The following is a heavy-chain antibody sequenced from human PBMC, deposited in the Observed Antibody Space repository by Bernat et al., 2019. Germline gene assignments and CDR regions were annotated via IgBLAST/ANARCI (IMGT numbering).Heavy chain of an antibody. CDR3: AKGDSSGWSLLIDY. J-gene: IGHJ4*02. D-gene: IGHD6-19*01. V-gene: IGHV3-23*01. CDR1: GFTFSSYA. CDR2: ISGSGGST. Sequence: EVQLLESGGGLVQPGGSLRLSCAAPGFTFSSYAMSWVRQAPGKGLEWVSAISGSGGSTYYADSVKGRFTISRDNSKNTLYLQMNSLRAEDTAVYYCAKGDSSGWSLLIDYWGQGTLVTVSS.